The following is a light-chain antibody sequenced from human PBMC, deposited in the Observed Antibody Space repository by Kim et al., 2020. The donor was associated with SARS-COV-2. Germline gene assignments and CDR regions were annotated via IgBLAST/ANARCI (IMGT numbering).Light chain of an antibody. CDR2: DAS. CDR3: KQYKSYRT. V-gene: IGKV1-5*01. CDR1: QSISSW. J-gene: IGKJ5*01. Sequence: DIQMTQSPSTLSASVGDRVTITCRASQSISSWLAWYQQKPGKAPKLLIYDASSLESGVPSRFSGRGSGTEFTLTISSLQPDDFATYYSKQYKSYRTFGQGARREIK.